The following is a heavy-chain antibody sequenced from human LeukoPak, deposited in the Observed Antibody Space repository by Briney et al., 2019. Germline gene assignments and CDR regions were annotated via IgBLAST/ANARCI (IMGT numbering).Heavy chain of an antibody. D-gene: IGHD2-15*01. V-gene: IGHV4-39*01. J-gene: IGHJ6*03. Sequence: PSETLSLTCAVYGGSFSGYYWGWIRQPPGKGLEWIGSIYYSGSTYYNPSLQSRVTISVDTSKNQFSLKLNSVTAADTAVYYCAGFYCSGGSCYQYFSYYYMDVWGKGTTVTISS. CDR2: IYYSGST. CDR3: AGFYCSGGSCYQYFSYYYMDV. CDR1: GGSFSGYY.